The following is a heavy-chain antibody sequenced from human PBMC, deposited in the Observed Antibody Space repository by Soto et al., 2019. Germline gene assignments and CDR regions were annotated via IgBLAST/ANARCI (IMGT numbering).Heavy chain of an antibody. CDR2: ISGSGGST. V-gene: IGHV3-23*01. J-gene: IGHJ6*03. CDR1: GFTFSSYA. D-gene: IGHD6-13*01. CDR3: AKYGSSSWYHYYYYMDV. Sequence: PGGSLRLSCAASGFTFSSYAMSWVRQAPGKGMEWVSAISGSGGSTYYADSVKGRFTISRDNSKNTLYLQMNSLRAEDTAVYYCAKYGSSSWYHYYYYMDVWGKGTTVTVSS.